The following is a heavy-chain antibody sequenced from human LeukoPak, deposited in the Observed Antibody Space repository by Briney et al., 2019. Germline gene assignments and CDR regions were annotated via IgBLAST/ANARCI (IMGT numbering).Heavy chain of an antibody. D-gene: IGHD3-22*01. CDR3: TRDTYYYDSSGYYY. V-gene: IGHV3-23*01. Sequence: GGSLRLSCAASGFTFSSYVMSWVRQAPGKGLEWVSAISGSGGSTYYADSVKGRFTISRDNSKNTLYLQMNSLRAEDTAVYYCTRDTYYYDSSGYYYWGQGTLVTVSS. J-gene: IGHJ4*02. CDR2: ISGSGGST. CDR1: GFTFSSYV.